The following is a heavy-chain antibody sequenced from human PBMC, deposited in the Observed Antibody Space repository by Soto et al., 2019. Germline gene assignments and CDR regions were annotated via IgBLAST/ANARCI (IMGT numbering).Heavy chain of an antibody. Sequence: QLQLQESGPGLVKPSETLSLTCTVSGGSISSSSYYWGWIRQPPGKGLEWIGSIYYSGSTYYNPSLKSRVTISVDTSKNQFSLKLSSVTAADPAVYYCARLGLYDSSGYYWGNFDYWGQGTLVTVSS. V-gene: IGHV4-39*01. J-gene: IGHJ4*02. CDR1: GGSISSSSYY. CDR2: IYYSGST. D-gene: IGHD3-22*01. CDR3: ARLGLYDSSGYYWGNFDY.